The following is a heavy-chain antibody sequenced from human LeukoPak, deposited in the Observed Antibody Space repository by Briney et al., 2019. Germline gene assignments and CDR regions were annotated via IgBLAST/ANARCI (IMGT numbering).Heavy chain of an antibody. V-gene: IGHV3-23*01. D-gene: IGHD3-22*01. CDR1: GFTFSSYA. CDR2: ISGSGGST. J-gene: IGHJ3*02. Sequence: GGSLRLSCAASGFTFSSYAMSWVRQAPGKGLEWVSAISGSGGSTYYADSVKGRFTISRDNSKNTLYLQMNSLRAEDTAVYYCARDGVYDSSGYLDAFDIWGQGTMVTVSS. CDR3: ARDGVYDSSGYLDAFDI.